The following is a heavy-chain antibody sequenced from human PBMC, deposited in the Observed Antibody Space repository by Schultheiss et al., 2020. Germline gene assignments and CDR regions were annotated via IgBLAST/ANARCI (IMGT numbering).Heavy chain of an antibody. V-gene: IGHV3-21*01. CDR1: GFNFSSYA. CDR2: ISSSSSYI. D-gene: IGHD6-19*01. J-gene: IGHJ4*02. CDR3: ARERYSSGWNFDY. Sequence: GESLKISCAASGFNFSSYAMHWVRQAPGKGLEWVSSISSSSSYIYYADSVKGRFTISRDNAKNTLYLQMNSLRAEDTAVYYCARERYSSGWNFDYWGQGTLVTVSS.